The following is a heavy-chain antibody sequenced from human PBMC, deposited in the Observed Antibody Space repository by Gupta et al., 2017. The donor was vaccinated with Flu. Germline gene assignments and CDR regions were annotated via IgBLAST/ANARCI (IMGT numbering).Heavy chain of an antibody. D-gene: IGHD5-18*01. CDR2: ISGSGGST. CDR3: AKLDEDTAMVPLPSYWYFEL. V-gene: IGHV3-23*01. Sequence: EVQLLQSGGGLVQPGGSLRPSCAASGFTFRSYAITWVPLAPGEGQGWCSVISGSGGSTYYADAVKGRFTISRDNAKNTLYLQMNSLRAEDTAVYYCAKLDEDTAMVPLPSYWYFELWGRGTLGTVSS. CDR1: GFTFRSYA. J-gene: IGHJ2*01.